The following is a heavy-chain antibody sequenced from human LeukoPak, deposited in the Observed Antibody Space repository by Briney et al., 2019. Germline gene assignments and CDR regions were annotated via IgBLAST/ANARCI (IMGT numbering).Heavy chain of an antibody. D-gene: IGHD3-10*01. CDR1: GFTFRSFV. CDR2: ISYEDGTNK. V-gene: IGHV3-30*04. J-gene: IGHJ4*02. CDR3: SKERPEEYYASGSYFDY. Sequence: PGGSLRLSCATSGFTFRSFVMHWVRQAPGTGLEWGAAISYEDGTNKYYADSVKGRFTISRDNSKYTVYLKMNSLRVEDTAMYYCSKERPEEYYASGSYFDYWGQGTLVTVSS.